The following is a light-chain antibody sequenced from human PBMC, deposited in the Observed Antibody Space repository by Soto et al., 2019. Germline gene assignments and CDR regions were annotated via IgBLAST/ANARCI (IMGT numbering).Light chain of an antibody. Sequence: DIQMTQSPSTLSASVGDRVTITCRASQSISTSLAWYQQKPGKAPKLLIYKASSLESGVASRFSGSGSGTEFALTISSLQPDDFATYYCQQYNSYSPLTVGGGTKVDSK. CDR2: KAS. J-gene: IGKJ4*01. V-gene: IGKV1-5*03. CDR3: QQYNSYSPLT. CDR1: QSISTS.